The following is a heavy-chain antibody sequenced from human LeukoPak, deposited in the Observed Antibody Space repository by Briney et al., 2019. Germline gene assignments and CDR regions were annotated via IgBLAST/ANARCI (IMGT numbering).Heavy chain of an antibody. CDR1: GGSFSGYY. CDR2: INHSGST. Sequence: SETLSLTCAVYGGSFSGYYWSWIRQPPGKGLEWIGEINHSGSTNYNPSLKSRVTISVDTTKNQFSLKLSSVTAADTAVYYCARGPPYIVVVTGIGFFDSWGQGTLVTVSS. D-gene: IGHD2-21*02. J-gene: IGHJ4*02. V-gene: IGHV4-34*01. CDR3: ARGPPYIVVVTGIGFFDS.